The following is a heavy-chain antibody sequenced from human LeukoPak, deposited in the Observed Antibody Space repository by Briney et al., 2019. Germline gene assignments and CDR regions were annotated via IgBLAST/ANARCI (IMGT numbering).Heavy chain of an antibody. CDR3: AVNLAYCGGDCYPFDAFDI. Sequence: ASVKVSCKASGYTFTAYYLHWVRPAPGQGLEWMGWINPNSGGTNYAQKFQGRVTMTRDTSISTAYMELSRLRSDDTAVYYCAVNLAYCGGDCYPFDAFDIWGQGTMVTVSS. CDR1: GYTFTAYY. J-gene: IGHJ3*02. CDR2: INPNSGGT. V-gene: IGHV1-2*02. D-gene: IGHD2-21*02.